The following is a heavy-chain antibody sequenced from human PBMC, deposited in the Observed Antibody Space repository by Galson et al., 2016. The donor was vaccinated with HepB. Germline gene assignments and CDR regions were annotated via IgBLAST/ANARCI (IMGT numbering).Heavy chain of an antibody. J-gene: IGHJ6*02. D-gene: IGHD3-10*01. CDR2: IAYDGTNT. CDR1: GFTFNSYG. Sequence: SLRLSCAASGFTFNSYGMHWVRQAPGKGLEWVAVIAYDGTNTHYADSVKGRFTISRDESKHTLYLQMNSLRPEDTAIYYCAKDQSNGDFSFYYGMDVWGQGTTVTGSS. V-gene: IGHV3-30*18. CDR3: AKDQSNGDFSFYYGMDV.